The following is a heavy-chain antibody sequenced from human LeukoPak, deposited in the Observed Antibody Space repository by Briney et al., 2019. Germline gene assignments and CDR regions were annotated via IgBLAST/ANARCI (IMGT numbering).Heavy chain of an antibody. CDR3: ARDRSVGVLPAPPFDF. D-gene: IGHD6-6*01. V-gene: IGHV4-38-2*02. Sequence: SETLSLTCTVSGYSISSTYYWGWIRQPPGKGLEWVGSVFHSGNTYYNPSLKSRLTISADTSKNQFSLTLTSVTAADTAGYYCARDRSVGVLPAPPFDFWGQGTLVTVSS. J-gene: IGHJ4*02. CDR2: VFHSGNT. CDR1: GYSISSTYY.